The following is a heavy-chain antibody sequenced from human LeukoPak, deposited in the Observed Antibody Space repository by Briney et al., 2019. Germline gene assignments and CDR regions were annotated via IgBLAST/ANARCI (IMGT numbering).Heavy chain of an antibody. CDR3: ARDGYRLSGYFYYMDV. CDR1: GYNFTSHG. Sequence: PLASVKVSCKASGYNFTSHGISWVRQAPGQGLEWVGWTSGYNGHTNYAQNFQGRGTMTTDTSTSTAYMELRSLRSDDTAVYYCARDGYRLSGYFYYMDVWGKGTTVTVSS. CDR2: TSGYNGHT. J-gene: IGHJ6*03. D-gene: IGHD2-2*03. V-gene: IGHV1-18*01.